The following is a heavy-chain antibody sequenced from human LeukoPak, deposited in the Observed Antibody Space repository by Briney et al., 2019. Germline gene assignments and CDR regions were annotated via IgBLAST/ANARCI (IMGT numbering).Heavy chain of an antibody. V-gene: IGHV1-18*01. Sequence: EASVKVSCKSSGYYFVTYPINWVRQAPGQGLEWMGWISAYNCNTNYAQKLQGRVTMTTDTSTSTAYMELRSLRSDDTAVYYCARVKGSSWSYYYYYYMDVWGKGTTVTVSS. J-gene: IGHJ6*03. CDR1: GYYFVTYP. CDR3: ARVKGSSWSYYYYYYMDV. D-gene: IGHD6-13*01. CDR2: ISAYNCNT.